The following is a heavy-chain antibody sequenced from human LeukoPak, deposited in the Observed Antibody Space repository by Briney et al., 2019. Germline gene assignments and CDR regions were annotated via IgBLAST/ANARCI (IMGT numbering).Heavy chain of an antibody. CDR3: ARGSPTGYGSNWFDP. CDR2: IDSSGTYT. J-gene: IGHJ5*02. D-gene: IGHD6-13*01. CDR1: GSTFSSYR. V-gene: IGHV3-21*06. Sequence: PGGSLRLSCAASGSTFSSYRMNWVRQVPGKGPEWVASIDSSGTYTYYADSLKGLFTISRDNAKNSLYLQMNNLRAEDTAVYYCARGSPTGYGSNWFDPWGQGTLVTVSS.